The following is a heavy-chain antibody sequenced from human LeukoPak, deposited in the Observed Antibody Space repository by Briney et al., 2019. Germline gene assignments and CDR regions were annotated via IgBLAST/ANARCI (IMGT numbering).Heavy chain of an antibody. CDR1: GYTFTGYY. Sequence: ASVKVSCKASGYTFTGYYMHWVRQAPGQGLEWMGRINPNSGGTNYAQKFQGRVTMTRDTSNSTAYMELSRLRSDDTAVYYCARGDSSGYYSSWYWGQGTLVTVSS. D-gene: IGHD3-22*01. CDR2: INPNSGGT. J-gene: IGHJ4*02. V-gene: IGHV1-2*06. CDR3: ARGDSSGYYSSWY.